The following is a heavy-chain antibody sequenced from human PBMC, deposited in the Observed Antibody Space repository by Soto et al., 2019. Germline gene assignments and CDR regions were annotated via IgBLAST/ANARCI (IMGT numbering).Heavy chain of an antibody. CDR1: GGSISSSSYY. D-gene: IGHD6-19*01. CDR3: ARLRYSSGWYPGDFDY. CDR2: IYYSGST. V-gene: IGHV4-39*01. Sequence: QLQLQESGPGLVKPSETLSLTCTVSGGSISSSSYYWGWIRQPPGKGLEWIGSIYYSGSTYYNPSLKSRVTISVDTSKNQFSLKLSSVTAADTAVYYCARLRYSSGWYPGDFDYWGQGTLDTVSS. J-gene: IGHJ4*02.